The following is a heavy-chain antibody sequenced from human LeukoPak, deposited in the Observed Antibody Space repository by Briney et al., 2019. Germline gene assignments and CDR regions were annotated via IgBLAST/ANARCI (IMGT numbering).Heavy chain of an antibody. CDR3: ARIGTMIFGDY. CDR2: INPSSGDT. CDR1: GYSFTAYH. Sequence: ASVKVSCKPSGYSFTAYHLHWVRQAPAQGLEWMGWINPSSGDTKYAQTFQGRVTMNSDTSISTAYMELDSLTSDDTAVYFCARIGTMIFGDYWGQGTLVIVSS. D-gene: IGHD3/OR15-3a*01. J-gene: IGHJ4*02. V-gene: IGHV1-2*02.